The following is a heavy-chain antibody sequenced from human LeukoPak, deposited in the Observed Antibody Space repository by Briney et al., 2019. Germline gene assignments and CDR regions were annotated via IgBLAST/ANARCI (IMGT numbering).Heavy chain of an antibody. CDR1: GGSISRGGYY. CDR2: IYYSGST. V-gene: IGHV4-31*03. CDR3: ARYPYCSSTSCYNPAFDI. Sequence: SETLSLTCTVSGGSISRGGYYWSWIRQHPGKGLEWIGYIYYSGSTYYNPSLKSRVTISVDTSKNQFSLKLSSVTAADTAVYYCARYPYCSSTSCYNPAFDIWGQGTMVTVSS. D-gene: IGHD2-2*02. J-gene: IGHJ3*02.